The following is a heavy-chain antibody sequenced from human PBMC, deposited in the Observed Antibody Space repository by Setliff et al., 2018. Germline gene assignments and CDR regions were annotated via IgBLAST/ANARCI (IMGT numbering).Heavy chain of an antibody. CDR3: ARSPALLGIVYLDP. V-gene: IGHV1-69*05. Sequence: GASVKVSCKASGDSFSNYAISWVRQAPGQGLEWMGGLIPMFGTPGYAQKFQDRVTITTDESTGTAYMELNSLTSEDTAVYYCARSPALLGIVYLDPWGQGTMVTVSS. D-gene: IGHD2-15*01. CDR1: GDSFSNYA. J-gene: IGHJ5*02. CDR2: LIPMFGTP.